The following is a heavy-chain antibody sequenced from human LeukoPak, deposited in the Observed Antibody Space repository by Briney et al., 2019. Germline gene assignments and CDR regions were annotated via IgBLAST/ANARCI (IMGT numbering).Heavy chain of an antibody. Sequence: KSSETLSLTCGVYGESFSGYYWSWIRQPPGKGLEWIGESTHSGSTNYNPSLKSRVTISVDTSKNQFSLELSSVKAADTAVYYCARVSLLRRVEVVRTFDYWGQGTLVTVSS. CDR3: ARVSLLRRVEVVRTFDY. D-gene: IGHD3-3*01. CDR2: STHSGST. J-gene: IGHJ4*02. CDR1: GESFSGYY. V-gene: IGHV4-34*01.